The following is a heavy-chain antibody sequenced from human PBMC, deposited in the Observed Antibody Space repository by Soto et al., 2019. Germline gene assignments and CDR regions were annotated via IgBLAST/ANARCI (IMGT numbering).Heavy chain of an antibody. CDR2: INPTGGST. CDR3: ATSGYSISDAFDI. Sequence: ASVKVSCKASGYTFTSHFIHWVRQAPGQGLEWMGIINPTGGSTSYAQKFQGRVTMTRDASTSTVYMELSSLRSEDTAVYYCATSGYSISDAFDIWGQGTMVTVSS. V-gene: IGHV1-46*01. CDR1: GYTFTSHF. D-gene: IGHD6-13*01. J-gene: IGHJ3*02.